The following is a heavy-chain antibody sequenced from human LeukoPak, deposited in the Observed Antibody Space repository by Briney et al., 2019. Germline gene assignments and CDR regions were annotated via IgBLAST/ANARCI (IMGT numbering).Heavy chain of an antibody. V-gene: IGHV1-2*04. CDR3: AREGYGSGSSSGMDV. D-gene: IGHD3-10*01. CDR2: INPNSGGT. Sequence: EASVKVSCKASGYTFTGYYMHWVRQAPGQGLEWMGWINPNSGGTNYAQKFQGWVTMTRDTSISTAYMELSRLRSDDTAVYYCAREGYGSGSSSGMDVWGQGTTVTVSS. J-gene: IGHJ6*02. CDR1: GYTFTGYY.